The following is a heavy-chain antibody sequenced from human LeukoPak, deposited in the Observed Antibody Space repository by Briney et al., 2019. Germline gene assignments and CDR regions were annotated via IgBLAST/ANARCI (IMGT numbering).Heavy chain of an antibody. CDR1: GFTFSSYS. CDR2: ISISSRYI. V-gene: IGHV3-21*01. D-gene: IGHD3-3*01. J-gene: IGHJ6*02. Sequence: GGSLRLSCAASGFTFSSYSMNWVRQAPGKGVEGVSSISISSRYIYYADSVKGRFPISRDNAKNSMYLQMNSLRAEDTAVYYCARDTEYYDFWSGYSAALDYYYGMDVWGQGTTVTVSS. CDR3: ARDTEYYDFWSGYSAALDYYYGMDV.